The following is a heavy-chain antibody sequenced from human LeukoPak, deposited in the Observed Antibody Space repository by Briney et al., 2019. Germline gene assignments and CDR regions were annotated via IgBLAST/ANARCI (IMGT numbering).Heavy chain of an antibody. CDR3: ARLWSTDCSGGSCPHQPNY. V-gene: IGHV4-39*01. CDR2: IYYSGST. Sequence: RASETLSLTCTVSGGSISSSSYYWGWIRQPPGKGLEWIGSIYYSGSTYYNPSLKSRVTMSVDTSKNQFSLKLSSVIAADTAVYYCARLWSTDCSGGSCPHQPNYWGQGTLVTVSS. D-gene: IGHD2-15*01. CDR1: GGSISSSSYY. J-gene: IGHJ4*02.